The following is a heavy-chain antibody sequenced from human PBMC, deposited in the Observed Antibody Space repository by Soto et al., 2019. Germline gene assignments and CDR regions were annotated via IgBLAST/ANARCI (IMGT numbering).Heavy chain of an antibody. D-gene: IGHD3-22*01. V-gene: IGHV3-48*03. CDR1: GFTFSSYE. CDR2: ISSSGSTI. Sequence: GGSLRLSCAASGFTFSSYEMNWVRQAPGKGLEWVSYISSSGSTIYYADSVKGRFTISRDNAKNSLYLQMNSLRAEDTAVYYCARDQLLSLYYYDSSGYYYYWGQGTLVTVSS. CDR3: ARDQLLSLYYYDSSGYYYY. J-gene: IGHJ4*02.